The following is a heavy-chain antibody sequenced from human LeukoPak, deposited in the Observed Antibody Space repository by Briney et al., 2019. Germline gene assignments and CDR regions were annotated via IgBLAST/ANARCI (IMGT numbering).Heavy chain of an antibody. V-gene: IGHV3-23*01. CDR1: GFTFSSYA. Sequence: GGSLRLSCAASGFTFSSYAMSWVRQAPGKGLEWVSAISGSGGSTYYADSVKGRFTISRDNSKNTLYLQMNSLRAEDTAVYYCARPPNRGAALLWFGESHHYWGQGTLVTVSS. CDR2: ISGSGGST. J-gene: IGHJ4*02. D-gene: IGHD3-10*01. CDR3: ARPPNRGAALLWFGESHHY.